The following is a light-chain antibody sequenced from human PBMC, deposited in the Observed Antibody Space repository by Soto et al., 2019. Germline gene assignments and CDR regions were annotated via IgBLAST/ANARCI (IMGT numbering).Light chain of an antibody. CDR2: GAS. CDR3: HQYGSAPWT. Sequence: EIVLTQSPGTLSLSPGERATLSCRASQSVSSSYLAWYQQKPGQARRLLIYGASSRATGNSDRFSGSGSGTYFPLTISRLEPEDFAVDYGHQYGSAPWTFGQGTNVEIK. V-gene: IGKV3-20*01. J-gene: IGKJ1*01. CDR1: QSVSSSY.